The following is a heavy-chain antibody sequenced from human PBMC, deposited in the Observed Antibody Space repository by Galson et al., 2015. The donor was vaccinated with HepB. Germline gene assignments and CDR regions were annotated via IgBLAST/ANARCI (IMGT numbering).Heavy chain of an antibody. CDR1: GFTFDDYA. V-gene: IGHV3-9*01. Sequence: SLRLSCAASGFTFDDYAMHWIRQAPGKGLEWVSGISWNSGSIGYADSVKGRFTISRDNAKNSLYLQMNSLRAEDTALYYCAKDIGYYGALYGAFDIWGQGTMVTVSS. J-gene: IGHJ3*02. CDR3: AKDIGYYGALYGAFDI. D-gene: IGHD4/OR15-4a*01. CDR2: ISWNSGSI.